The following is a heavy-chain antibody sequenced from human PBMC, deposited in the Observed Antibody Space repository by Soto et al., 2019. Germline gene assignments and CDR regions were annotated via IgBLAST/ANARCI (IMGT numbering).Heavy chain of an antibody. D-gene: IGHD6-19*01. V-gene: IGHV1-8*01. CDR2: MSPNSGQT. Sequence: QIHLVQSGAEVKKPGASVKVSCKTSGYPFTNYDINWVRQATGQGLEWMGYMSPNSGQTGYAQKFQGRVTMTRDTSISTDYMQLSNLRSEGTAVYYCVPWCRSGCDTGFYWGQGTPVTASS. CDR3: VPWCRSGCDTGFY. CDR1: GYPFTNYD. J-gene: IGHJ4*02.